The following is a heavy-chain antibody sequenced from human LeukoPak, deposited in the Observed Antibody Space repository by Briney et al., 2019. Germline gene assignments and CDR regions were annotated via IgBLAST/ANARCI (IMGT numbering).Heavy chain of an antibody. V-gene: IGHV4-34*01. CDR3: ARAGGIAARADY. J-gene: IGHJ4*02. CDR2: INHSGST. CDR1: GGSFSGYY. D-gene: IGHD6-6*01. Sequence: SETLSLTCAVYGGSFSGYYWSWIRQPPGKGLEWIGEINHSGSTNNNPSLKSRVTISVDTSKNQFSLKLSSVTAADTAVYYCARAGGIAARADYWGQGTLVTVSS.